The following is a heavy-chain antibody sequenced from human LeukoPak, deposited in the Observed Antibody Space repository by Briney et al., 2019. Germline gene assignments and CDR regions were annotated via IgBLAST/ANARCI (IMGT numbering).Heavy chain of an antibody. V-gene: IGHV4-34*01. Sequence: SKTLSLTCAVYGGSFSGYYWSWIRQPPGKGLEWIGEINHSGSTNYNPSLKSRVTISVDTSKNQFSLKLSSVTAADTAVYYCARGPRPYSSGWYVYWGQGTLVTVSS. CDR2: INHSGST. CDR1: GGSFSGYY. J-gene: IGHJ4*02. D-gene: IGHD6-19*01. CDR3: ARGPRPYSSGWYVY.